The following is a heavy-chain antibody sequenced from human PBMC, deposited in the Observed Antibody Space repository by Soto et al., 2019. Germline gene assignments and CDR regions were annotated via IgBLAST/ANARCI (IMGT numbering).Heavy chain of an antibody. D-gene: IGHD1-26*01. CDR2: INPDGRGT. Sequence: EVQLVESGGGLVQPGGSLTLSCAASGFTFSSYWIHWVRQAPGKGVVWVSRINPDGRGTNYADSVKGRFTISRDNAKNTLYLQMNSLRPEDTAVYYCARVGQGAWYFDLWGRGTLVTVSS. CDR1: GFTFSSYW. CDR3: ARVGQGAWYFDL. V-gene: IGHV3-74*01. J-gene: IGHJ2*01.